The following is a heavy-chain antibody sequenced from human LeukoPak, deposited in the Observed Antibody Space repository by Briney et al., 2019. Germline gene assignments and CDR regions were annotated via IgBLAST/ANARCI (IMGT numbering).Heavy chain of an antibody. CDR2: INPSGGST. Sequence: ASVKVSCKASGYTFTNYHIHWVRQAPGQGLEWMGIINPSGGSTSNAQKFQGRVTMTRDMSTSTVYMELSSLTSEDMAIYYCAKYSLSPYFDYWGQGTLVTVSS. CDR3: AKYSLSPYFDY. D-gene: IGHD5-18*01. V-gene: IGHV1-46*01. J-gene: IGHJ4*02. CDR1: GYTFTNYH.